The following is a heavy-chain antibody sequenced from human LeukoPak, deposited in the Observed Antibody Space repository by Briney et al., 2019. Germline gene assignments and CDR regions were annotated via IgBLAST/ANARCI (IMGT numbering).Heavy chain of an antibody. CDR2: IKQDGSEK. J-gene: IGHJ4*02. CDR1: GFTFSSYW. CDR3: GRFTRSGDSVY. V-gene: IGHV3-7*04. Sequence: GGSLRLSCAASGFTFSSYWMSWVRQAPGKGLEWVANIKQDGSEKQYVDSVKGRFAISRDNAENSLYLQMHSLKAEDTAVYYCGRFTRSGDSVYWGQGTLVTVSS. D-gene: IGHD7-27*01.